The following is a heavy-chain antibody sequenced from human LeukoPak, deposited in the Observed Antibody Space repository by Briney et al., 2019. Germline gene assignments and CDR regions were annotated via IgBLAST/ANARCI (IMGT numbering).Heavy chain of an antibody. V-gene: IGHV1-2*02. CDR2: INPNSGGT. Sequence: ASVKVSCKTSGYTFTSYDINWVRQATGQGLEWMGWINPNSGGTNYAQKFQGRVTMTRDTSISTAYMELSRLRSDDTAVYYCARGNYDFWSGYSYYMDVWGKGTTVTVSS. CDR3: ARGNYDFWSGYSYYMDV. J-gene: IGHJ6*03. CDR1: GYTFTSYD. D-gene: IGHD3-3*01.